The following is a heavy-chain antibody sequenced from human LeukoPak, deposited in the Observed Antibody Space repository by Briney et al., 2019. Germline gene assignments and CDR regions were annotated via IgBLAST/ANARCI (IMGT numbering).Heavy chain of an antibody. CDR2: IYTSGST. CDR1: GGSISSGSDY. J-gene: IGHJ6*03. V-gene: IGHV4-61*02. D-gene: IGHD3-9*01. CDR3: ARGPYDILTGYSQGYMDV. Sequence: SETLSLTCTVSGGSISSGSDYWSWIRQPAGKGLEWIGRIYTSGSTNYNPSLKSRVTISVDTSKNQFSLKLSSVTAADTAVYYCARGPYDILTGYSQGYMDVWGKGTTVTVSS.